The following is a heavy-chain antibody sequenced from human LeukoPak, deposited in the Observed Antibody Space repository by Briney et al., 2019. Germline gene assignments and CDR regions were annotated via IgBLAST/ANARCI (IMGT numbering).Heavy chain of an antibody. D-gene: IGHD1-26*01. CDR3: AREAGYGSPVTGY. CDR1: GFTVTTNY. Sequence: GGSLRLSCAVSGFTVTTNYMNWVRQAPGKGLEWVSYISSSGSTIYYADSVKGRFTISRDNAKNSLYLQMNSLRAEDTAVYYCAREAGYGSPVTGYWGQGTLVTVSS. J-gene: IGHJ4*02. V-gene: IGHV3-11*04. CDR2: ISSSGSTI.